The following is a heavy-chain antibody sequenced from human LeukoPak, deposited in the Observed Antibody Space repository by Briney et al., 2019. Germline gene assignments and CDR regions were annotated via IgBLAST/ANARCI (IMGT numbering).Heavy chain of an antibody. CDR1: GDSISSYY. V-gene: IGHV4-59*08. J-gene: IGHJ4*02. D-gene: IGHD1-1*01. CDR3: ARVPPDLEENSSRPFDF. Sequence: PSETLSLTCTVSGDSISSYYWSWIRQPPGKGLEWIGNIYYSGSTTYNPSLKGRVTMSVDTSKNQFSLKLNSVTAADPAVYFCARVPPDLEENSSRPFDFWGQGTLVTASS. CDR2: IYYSGST.